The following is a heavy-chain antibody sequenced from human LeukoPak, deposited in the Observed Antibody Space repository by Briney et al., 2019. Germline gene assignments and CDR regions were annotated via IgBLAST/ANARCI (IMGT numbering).Heavy chain of an antibody. CDR3: AKGEFWSGPSHFEF. D-gene: IGHD3-3*01. J-gene: IGHJ4*02. CDR1: GFNFKNYG. Sequence: GGSLRLSCTAFGFNFKNYGMNWVRQAPGKGLEWVLEISGSGGRTYLADSVKGRFTLSSDDSKNTVYLEMNSLRGEDTAVYYCAKGEFWSGPSHFEFWGQGTLVTVSS. V-gene: IGHV3-23*01. CDR2: ISGSGGRT.